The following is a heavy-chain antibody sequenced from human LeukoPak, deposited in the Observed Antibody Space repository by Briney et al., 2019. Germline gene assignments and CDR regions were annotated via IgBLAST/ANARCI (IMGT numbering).Heavy chain of an antibody. V-gene: IGHV3-53*01. CDR2: IYSGGST. D-gene: IGHD5-18*01. Sequence: GSLRLSCAASGFTVSSNYMSWVRQAPGKGLEWVSVIYSGGSTYYADSVKGRFTISRDNSKNTLYLQMNSLRAEDTAVYYCARDNKTARWAFDIWGQGTMVTVPS. J-gene: IGHJ3*02. CDR1: GFTVSSNY. CDR3: ARDNKTARWAFDI.